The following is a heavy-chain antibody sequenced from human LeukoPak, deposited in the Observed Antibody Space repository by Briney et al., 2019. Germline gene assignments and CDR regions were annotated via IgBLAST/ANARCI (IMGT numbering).Heavy chain of an antibody. CDR3: ARDLNSITMVRGV. V-gene: IGHV3-7*01. CDR2: IKQDGSEK. D-gene: IGHD3-10*01. J-gene: IGHJ4*02. Sequence: GGSLRLSCAASGFTFSSYWMSWVRQAPGKGLEWVANIKQDGSEKYYVDSVKGRFTISRDNAKNSLYLHMNSLRAEDTAVYYCARDLNSITMVRGVWGQGTLVTVSS. CDR1: GFTFSSYW.